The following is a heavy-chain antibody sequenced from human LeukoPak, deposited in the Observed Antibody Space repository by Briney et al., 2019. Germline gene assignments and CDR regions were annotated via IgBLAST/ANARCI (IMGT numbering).Heavy chain of an antibody. V-gene: IGHV3-48*01. CDR1: GFSFTRYS. Sequence: GGSLRLSCVASGFSFTRYSMNWVRQAPGKGLQWVSYIRSSGDIIHYADSVKGRFTISRDTAKNTLYLQMNSLRAEDTAMYYCVRQYSYDSSGYYPWDYWGQGTLVTVSS. CDR3: VRQYSYDSSGYYPWDY. D-gene: IGHD3-22*01. J-gene: IGHJ4*02. CDR2: IRSSGDII.